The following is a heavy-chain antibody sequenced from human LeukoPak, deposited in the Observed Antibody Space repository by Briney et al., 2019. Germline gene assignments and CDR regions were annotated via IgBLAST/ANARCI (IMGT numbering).Heavy chain of an antibody. CDR2: ISYDGSNK. V-gene: IGHV3-30*03. CDR3: ARRKGGSPNAYFDY. D-gene: IGHD3-16*01. CDR1: GFTFSSYG. Sequence: GGSLRLSCAASGFTFSSYGMHWVRQAPGKGLEWVAVISYDGSNKYYADSVKGRFTISRDNSKNTLYLQMNSLRAEDTAVYYCARRKGGSPNAYFDYWGQGTLVTVSS. J-gene: IGHJ4*02.